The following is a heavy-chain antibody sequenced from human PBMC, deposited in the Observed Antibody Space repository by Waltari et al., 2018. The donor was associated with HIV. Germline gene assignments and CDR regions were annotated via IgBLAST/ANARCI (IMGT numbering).Heavy chain of an antibody. CDR2: TMYSGGT. Sequence: QLLLQESGPGLVRPSETLSLTCTVTGPSISSRRYYWGWVRQPPGKGLEWIVSTMYSGGTDNNPYLKSRVAISVDTSRNQFSLNVTSGTAADPALYYCARHDGTSYYFGSDMNPRPFSFWFASWGQGILVTVSS. D-gene: IGHD3-10*01. V-gene: IGHV4-39*01. CDR1: GPSISSRRYY. CDR3: ARHDGTSYYFGSDMNPRPFSFWFAS. J-gene: IGHJ5*01.